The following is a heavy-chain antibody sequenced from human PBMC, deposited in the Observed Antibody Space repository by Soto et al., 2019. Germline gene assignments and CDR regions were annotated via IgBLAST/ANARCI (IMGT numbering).Heavy chain of an antibody. J-gene: IGHJ4*02. Sequence: QLQLQESGPGLVKPSQTLSLTCAVSGGSISSGAYSWSWIRQPPGKGLEWIGYISHSGSTYYNPSLKSRVTISIDRSKNQFSLKLTSVTAADTAVYYCARRATVFDYWGQGTRVTVSS. CDR2: ISHSGST. CDR3: ARRATVFDY. D-gene: IGHD1-26*01. V-gene: IGHV4-30-2*01. CDR1: GGSISSGAYS.